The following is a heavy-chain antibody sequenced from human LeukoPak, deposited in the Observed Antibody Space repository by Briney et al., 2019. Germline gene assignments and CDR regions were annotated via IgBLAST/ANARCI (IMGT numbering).Heavy chain of an antibody. CDR1: GFPVSSNY. D-gene: IGHD3-3*01. CDR2: IYSGGST. V-gene: IGHV3-53*01. Sequence: GGSLRLSCAASGFPVSSNYLSWVRQAPGKGLQWVSVIYSGGSTYYADSVKGRFTISRDNSKNTLYLQMNSLRAEDTAVYYCAKVSQGYYDFWSGSSYYFDYWGQGTLVTVSS. J-gene: IGHJ4*02. CDR3: AKVSQGYYDFWSGSSYYFDY.